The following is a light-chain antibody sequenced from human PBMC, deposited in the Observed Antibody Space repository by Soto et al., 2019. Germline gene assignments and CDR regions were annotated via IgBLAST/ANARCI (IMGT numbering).Light chain of an antibody. CDR2: GTS. CDR1: QSVSSKY. J-gene: IGKJ4*01. V-gene: IGKV3-20*01. Sequence: EILLTQSPCTLSLSPGERATLSCRASQSVSSKYLAWYQQKPGQAPSVLIYGTSIRASGVPERFSGGGSGTDFTLTISSLQPDDFEPYYCQQYNSYPPTFGGGTKVDIK. CDR3: QQYNSYPPT.